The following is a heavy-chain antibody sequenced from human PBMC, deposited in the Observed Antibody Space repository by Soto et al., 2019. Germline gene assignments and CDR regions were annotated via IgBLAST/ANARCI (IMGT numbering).Heavy chain of an antibody. J-gene: IGHJ6*02. CDR1: GGTFSSYA. D-gene: IGHD4-4*01. CDR3: ASAPKATVTTVSDCGMDV. CDR2: IIPIFGTA. V-gene: IGHV1-69*13. Sequence: SVKVSCKASGGTFSSYAISWVRQAPGQGLEWMGGIIPIFGTANYAQKFQGRVTITADESTSTAYMELSSLRSEDTAVYYCASAPKATVTTVSDCGMDVWGQGTTVTVSS.